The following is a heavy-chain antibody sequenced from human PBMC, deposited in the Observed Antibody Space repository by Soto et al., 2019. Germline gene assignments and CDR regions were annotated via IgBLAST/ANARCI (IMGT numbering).Heavy chain of an antibody. CDR1: GVTFSSYS. J-gene: IGHJ4*02. Sequence: GSLRLSCAASGVTFSSYSMNWVRQAPGKGLEWVSSISSSSSYIYYADSVKGRFTISRDNAKNSLYLQMNSLRAEDTAVYYCARESIQYYYDSSGPVRPFDYWGQGTLVTVSS. V-gene: IGHV3-21*01. D-gene: IGHD3-22*01. CDR2: ISSSSSYI. CDR3: ARESIQYYYDSSGPVRPFDY.